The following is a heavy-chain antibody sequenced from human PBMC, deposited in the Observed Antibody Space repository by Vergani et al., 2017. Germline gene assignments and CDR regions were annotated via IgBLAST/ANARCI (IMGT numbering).Heavy chain of an antibody. CDR2: IYPADSDT. Sequence: EVELVQSGPEMRKPGESVKIPCKGSEYSFGNYWICWMRQMPGKGLEWMGSIYPADSDTRYSPSFQRQVTISADKSISTAFLQWDSLKASDTALYYCARHTTYTDSWGQGTLVTVSS. CDR1: EYSFGNYW. J-gene: IGHJ4*02. CDR3: ARHTTYTDS. D-gene: IGHD1-1*01. V-gene: IGHV5-51*01.